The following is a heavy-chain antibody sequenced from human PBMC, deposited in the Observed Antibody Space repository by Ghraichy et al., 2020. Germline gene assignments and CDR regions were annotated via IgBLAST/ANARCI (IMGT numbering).Heavy chain of an antibody. V-gene: IGHV4-4*07. CDR2: IYTSGST. Sequence: SETLSLTCTVSGGSISSYYWSWIRQPAGKGLEWIGRIYTSGSTNYNPSLKSRVTMSVDTSKNQFSLKLSSVTAADTAVYYCASHRIAARQWVGWFDPWGQGTLVTVSS. CDR3: ASHRIAARQWVGWFDP. D-gene: IGHD6-6*01. CDR1: GGSISSYY. J-gene: IGHJ5*02.